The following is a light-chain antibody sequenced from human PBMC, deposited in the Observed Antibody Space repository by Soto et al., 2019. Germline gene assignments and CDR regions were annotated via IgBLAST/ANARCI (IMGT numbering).Light chain of an antibody. Sequence: QSALTQPASVSGSPGQSITISCTGTSSDVGGYNFVSWYQQHPGKAPRLIIYEVSRRPSGVSDRFSGSKSGTTASLTISGLQAEDEADDYCSAQTLRNTLVLFGGGTKLTVL. V-gene: IGLV2-14*01. J-gene: IGLJ3*02. CDR3: SAQTLRNTLVL. CDR1: SSDVGGYNF. CDR2: EVS.